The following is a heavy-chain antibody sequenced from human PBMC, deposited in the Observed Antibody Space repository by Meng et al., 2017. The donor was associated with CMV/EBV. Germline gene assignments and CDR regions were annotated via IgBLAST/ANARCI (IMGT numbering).Heavy chain of an antibody. J-gene: IGHJ5*02. CDR2: INHSGST. CDR1: GGSFSGFY. CDR3: ARGVGGWFDP. D-gene: IGHD1-26*01. Sequence: QVHAPEWGRGLLKPSETPSLTLAGYGGSFSGFYWSWIRQPPGKGLEWIGEINHSGSTNYNPSLKSRVTISVDTSKNQFSLKLSSVTAADTAVYYCARGVGGWFDPWGQGTLVTVSS. V-gene: IGHV4-34*01.